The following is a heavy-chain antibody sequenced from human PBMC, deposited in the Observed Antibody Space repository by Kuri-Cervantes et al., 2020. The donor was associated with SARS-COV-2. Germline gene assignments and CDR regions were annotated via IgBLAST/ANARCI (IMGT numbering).Heavy chain of an antibody. Sequence: SVKVSCKASGGTFSSYDISWVRQAPGQGLGWMGGIIPIIGTANYAQKFQGRVTITADESTSTAYMELSSLRSEDTAVYYCAVSKGNYYYYYMDVWGKGTTVTVSS. D-gene: IGHD3-10*01. CDR1: GGTFSSYD. CDR2: IIPIIGTA. J-gene: IGHJ6*03. V-gene: IGHV1-69*13. CDR3: AVSKGNYYYYYMDV.